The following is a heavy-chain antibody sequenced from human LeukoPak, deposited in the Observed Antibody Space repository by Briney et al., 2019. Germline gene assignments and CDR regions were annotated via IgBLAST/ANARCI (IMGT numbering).Heavy chain of an antibody. D-gene: IGHD5-18*01. V-gene: IGHV4-39*01. Sequence: SETLSLTCTVSGGSVSSGSYYWGWIRQPPGKGLEWIGSIYYSGSSYYNPSLKSRVTISEDRSKNQFSLRLSSVTAADTAVYYCARHRYGGYSFDYWGQGTLVTVSS. CDR2: IYYSGSS. J-gene: IGHJ4*02. CDR3: ARHRYGGYSFDY. CDR1: GGSVSSGSYY.